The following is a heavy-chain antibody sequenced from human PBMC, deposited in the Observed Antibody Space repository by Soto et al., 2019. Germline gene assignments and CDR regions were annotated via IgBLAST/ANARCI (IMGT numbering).Heavy chain of an antibody. Sequence: KTSETLSLTCAVSGYSISSDYFWNWIRQPPGKGLEWIGSINHRGDTYYNPSLNSRVTVSVDTSKSQFSLNLNSVTAADTAVYYCARCRSLIVGGFDFWGQGTPVTVSS. CDR3: ARCRSLIVGGFDF. V-gene: IGHV4-38-2*01. D-gene: IGHD1-26*01. CDR1: GYSISSDYF. CDR2: INHRGDT. J-gene: IGHJ4*02.